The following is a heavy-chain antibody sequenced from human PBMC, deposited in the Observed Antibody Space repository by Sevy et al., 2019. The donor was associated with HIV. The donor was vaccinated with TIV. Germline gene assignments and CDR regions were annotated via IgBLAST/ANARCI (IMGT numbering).Heavy chain of an antibody. CDR2: INHSGST. V-gene: IGHV4-34*01. J-gene: IGHJ5*02. Sequence: SETLSLTCAVYGGSFSGYYWSWIRQPPGKGLEWIGEINHSGSTNYNPSLKSRVTISVDTSKNQFSLKLGSVTAADTAVYYCARAQPYYDSSGYHGPYWFDPWGQGTLVTVSS. CDR3: ARAQPYYDSSGYHGPYWFDP. D-gene: IGHD3-22*01. CDR1: GGSFSGYY.